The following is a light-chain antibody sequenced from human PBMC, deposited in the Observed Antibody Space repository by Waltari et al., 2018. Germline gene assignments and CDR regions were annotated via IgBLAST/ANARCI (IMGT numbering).Light chain of an antibody. J-gene: IGKJ1*01. V-gene: IGKV3-20*01. CDR1: QRVSRT. CDR2: DAS. CDR3: QQYGSLPAT. Sequence: EIVLTQLPGPLFLPHGERPPLSCRASQRVSRTLAWYQHKPGQAPRLLIYDASSRATGTPDRFSGSGSGTDFSLTISRLEPEDFAVYYCQQYGSLPATFGQGTKVEIK.